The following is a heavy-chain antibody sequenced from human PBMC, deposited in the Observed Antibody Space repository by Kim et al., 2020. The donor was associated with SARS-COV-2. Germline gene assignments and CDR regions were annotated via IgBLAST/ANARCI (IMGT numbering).Heavy chain of an antibody. J-gene: IGHJ4*01. CDR2: ISCNSYSF. CDR3: AQHLNHGPILPFRFDY. CDR1: GYRVDDNA. D-gene: IGHD2-21*02. V-gene: IGHV3-9*01. Sequence: GGSLRLSCAASGYRVDDNAMTWVRQTPGKGLEWVSCISCNSYSFGSAYFVKRRFIFSSNIAKNSLHQMMSIRSAENTVLYYSAQHLNHGPILPFRFDYW.